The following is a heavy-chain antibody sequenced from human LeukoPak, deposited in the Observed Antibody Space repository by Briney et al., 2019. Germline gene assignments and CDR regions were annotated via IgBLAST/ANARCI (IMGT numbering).Heavy chain of an antibody. CDR3: ARDTRDVDWTLGAFDI. J-gene: IGHJ3*02. V-gene: IGHV3-53*01. Sequence: GGSLRLSCAASGFTVSSNYISWVRQAPGKGLEWVSVIYVDGRTYYTDSVKGRFTISRDNPKNTVYLQMNSLRADDTAMYFCARDTRDVDWTLGAFDIWGQGTKVTVSS. D-gene: IGHD3/OR15-3a*01. CDR2: IYVDGRT. CDR1: GFTVSSNY.